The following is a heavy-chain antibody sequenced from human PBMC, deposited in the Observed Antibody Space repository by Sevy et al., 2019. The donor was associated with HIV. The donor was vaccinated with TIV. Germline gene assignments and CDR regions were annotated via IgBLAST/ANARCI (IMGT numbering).Heavy chain of an antibody. Sequence: SETLSLTCTVSGVSISSSSYYWGWIRQPPGKGLEWIGSIYYSGSTYYNPALNSRVTITVDSSKNQFSLKLSSVTAADTAVYYCARRTSIAARPNFDYWGQGTLVTVSS. CDR3: ARRTSIAARPNFDY. V-gene: IGHV4-39*01. J-gene: IGHJ4*02. CDR2: IYYSGST. D-gene: IGHD6-6*01. CDR1: GVSISSSSYY.